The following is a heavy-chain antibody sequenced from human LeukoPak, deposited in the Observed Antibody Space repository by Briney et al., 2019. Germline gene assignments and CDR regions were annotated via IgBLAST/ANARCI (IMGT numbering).Heavy chain of an antibody. J-gene: IGHJ5*02. CDR1: GFTFSNYW. CDR2: INSDGINT. D-gene: IGHD3-22*01. Sequence: HSGGSLRLSCAASGFTFSNYWMHWVRHAPGKGLVWVSRINSDGINTSYADSVKGRFTISRDNAKNTLNLQVNSLRAEDTAVYYCARDLGQYYDTSDNWFDPWGQGTLVTVSS. V-gene: IGHV3-74*01. CDR3: ARDLGQYYDTSDNWFDP.